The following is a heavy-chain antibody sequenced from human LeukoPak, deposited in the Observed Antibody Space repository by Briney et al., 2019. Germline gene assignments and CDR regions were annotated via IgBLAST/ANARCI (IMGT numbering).Heavy chain of an antibody. Sequence: SETLSLTCTVSGGSISGYFWSWIRQPPGKRLEWIGYIHYSGSTNYNPSLNSRVTISVDTSKNQFSLRLSSVTAADTAVYYCGRYGITIVRGGKYYFDSWGQGTLVTVSS. V-gene: IGHV4-59*08. J-gene: IGHJ4*02. CDR2: IHYSGST. CDR3: GRYGITIVRGGKYYFDS. D-gene: IGHD3-10*01. CDR1: GGSISGYF.